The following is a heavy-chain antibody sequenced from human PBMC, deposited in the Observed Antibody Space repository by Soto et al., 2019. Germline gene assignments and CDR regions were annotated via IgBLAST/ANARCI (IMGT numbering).Heavy chain of an antibody. J-gene: IGHJ4*02. D-gene: IGHD3-16*02. CDR1: GGSFSGYY. Sequence: PSETLSLTCAVYGGSFSGYYWSWIRQPPGKGLEWIGEINHSGSTNYNPSLKSRVTISVDTSKNQFSLKLSSVTAADTAVYYCARGYDYIWGSYRYYYFDYWGQGTLVTVSS. CDR2: INHSGST. V-gene: IGHV4-34*01. CDR3: ARGYDYIWGSYRYYYFDY.